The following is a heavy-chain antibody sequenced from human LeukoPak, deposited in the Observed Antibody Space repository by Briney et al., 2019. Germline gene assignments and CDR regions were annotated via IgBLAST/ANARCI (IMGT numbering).Heavy chain of an antibody. CDR3: ARAARDILTREHLDY. J-gene: IGHJ4*02. D-gene: IGHD3-9*01. V-gene: IGHV3-53*01. Sequence: GGPLRLSCAASGFTVSSKYMNWVRQAPGKGLEWVSVIYSAGDTYYADSVKGRFTISRDNSKNTLFLQMNSLRVEDTAVYYCARAARDILTREHLDYRGQGTLVTVSS. CDR2: IYSAGDT. CDR1: GFTVSSKY.